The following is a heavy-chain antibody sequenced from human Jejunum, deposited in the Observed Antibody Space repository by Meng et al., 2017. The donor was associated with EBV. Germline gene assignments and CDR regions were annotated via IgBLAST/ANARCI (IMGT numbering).Heavy chain of an antibody. CDR2: IYNSEST. J-gene: IGHJ4*02. V-gene: IGHV4-61*08. Sequence: QVQLQESGPGLVKRSETRSLTCTVSGGYVSDGGYYWSWIRQPPGKGLEWIGYIYNSESTNYKSSLKSRVTISADTSKNQFSLRLSSVTAADTAVYYCARDQNGGYFAYWGQGTLVTVSS. D-gene: IGHD3-16*01. CDR1: GGYVSDGGYY. CDR3: ARDQNGGYFAY.